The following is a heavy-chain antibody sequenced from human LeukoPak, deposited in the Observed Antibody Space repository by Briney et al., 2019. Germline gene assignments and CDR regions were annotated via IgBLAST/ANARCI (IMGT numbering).Heavy chain of an antibody. D-gene: IGHD6-19*01. CDR1: GFIFSSYS. CDR2: ISSSSSYI. Sequence: GGSLRLSCAASGFIFSSYSMNWVRQAPGKGLEWVSSISSSSSYIYYADSVKGRFTISRDNAKNSLYLQMNSLRAEDTAVYCCARAKRWLAGTEFDYWGQGTLVTVSS. J-gene: IGHJ4*02. CDR3: ARAKRWLAGTEFDY. V-gene: IGHV3-21*01.